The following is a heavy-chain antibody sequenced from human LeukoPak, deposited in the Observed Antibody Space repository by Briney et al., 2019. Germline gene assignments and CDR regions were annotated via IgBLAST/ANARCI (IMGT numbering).Heavy chain of an antibody. J-gene: IGHJ5*02. CDR3: AREGGSYNCFDP. CDR1: GGSLSGYY. V-gene: IGHV4-34*01. CDR2: INHSGST. D-gene: IGHD1-26*01. Sequence: PSETLSLTCAVYGGSLSGYYWSWIRQPPGKGLEWIGEINHSGSTNYNPSLKSRVTISVDTSKNQFSLKLSSVTAADTAVYYCAREGGSYNCFDPWGQGTLVTVSS.